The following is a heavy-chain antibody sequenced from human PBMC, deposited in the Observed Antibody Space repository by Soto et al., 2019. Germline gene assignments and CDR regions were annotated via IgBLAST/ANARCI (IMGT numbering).Heavy chain of an antibody. J-gene: IGHJ4*02. CDR1: GFTFSSFS. CDR3: VKAVYLLDFDY. D-gene: IGHD2-8*01. Sequence: ESPKISCAASGFTFSSFSITLVRQAPGKGLEGVSTIIGTGTNTYYADSVKGRFTLSRDNFKNTVYLLMNSLRTEDTAVYYLVKAVYLLDFDYWGQGTLVTVSS. CDR2: IIGTGTNT. V-gene: IGHV3-23*01.